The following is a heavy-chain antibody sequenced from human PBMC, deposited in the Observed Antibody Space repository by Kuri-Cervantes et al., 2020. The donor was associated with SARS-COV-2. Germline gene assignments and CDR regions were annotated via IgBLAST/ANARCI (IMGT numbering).Heavy chain of an antibody. Sequence: ASVKVSCKASGYTFSIYDINWVRQATGQGLEWMGWMNPNTGVTGYAQKFQGRVTMTRDTSTNTAYMELSRPRSDDTAVYYCARHYDFWSGYPLATYYYYYMDVWGKGTTVTVSS. CDR1: GYTFSIYD. V-gene: IGHV1-8*02. CDR3: ARHYDFWSGYPLATYYYYYMDV. D-gene: IGHD3-3*01. CDR2: MNPNTGVT. J-gene: IGHJ6*03.